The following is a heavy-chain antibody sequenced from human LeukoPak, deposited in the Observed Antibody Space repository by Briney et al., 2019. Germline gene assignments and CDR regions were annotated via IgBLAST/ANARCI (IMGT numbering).Heavy chain of an antibody. CDR1: GFTFSSYE. D-gene: IGHD3-22*01. J-gene: IGHJ4*02. Sequence: PGGSLRLSCAASGFTFSSYEMNWVRQAPGKGLEWVSYISSSGSTIYYADSVKGRFTISRDNAKNSLYLQINSLRAEDTAVYYCARDDYYDSSGYSPYQTFDYWGQGTLVTVSS. CDR3: ARDDYYDSSGYSPYQTFDY. V-gene: IGHV3-48*03. CDR2: ISSSGSTI.